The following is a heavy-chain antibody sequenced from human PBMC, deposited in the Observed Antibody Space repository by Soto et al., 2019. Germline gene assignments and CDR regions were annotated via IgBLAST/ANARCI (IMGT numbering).Heavy chain of an antibody. CDR1: GFTFSSYW. V-gene: IGHV3-7*01. CDR2: IKQDGSEK. J-gene: IGHJ3*02. D-gene: IGHD2-2*01. CDR3: ARDLRVPAAPDAFDI. Sequence: EVQRVESGGGLIQPGGSLRLSCAASGFTFSSYWMSWVRQAPGKGLEWVANIKQDGSEKYYVDSVKGRFTISRDNAKNSLYLQMNSLRAEDTAVYYYARDLRVPAAPDAFDIWGQGTMVTVSS.